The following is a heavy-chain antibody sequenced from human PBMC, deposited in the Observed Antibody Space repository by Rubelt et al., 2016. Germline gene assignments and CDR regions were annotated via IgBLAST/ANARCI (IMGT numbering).Heavy chain of an antibody. V-gene: IGHV3-15*01. CDR3: ARDGRYSSGWYSQGEYYYGMDV. CDR2: IKNKTDGGTK. Sequence: GGLVQPGGSLGLSCSASGLTFVNYAMGWVRQAPGKGLEWVGRIKNKTDGGTKDYAAPVKGRFNISRDDSKNTLYLQMNSLRAEDTEVYYCARDGRYSSGWYSQGEYYYGMDVWGQGTTVTVSS. J-gene: IGHJ6*02. D-gene: IGHD6-19*01. CDR1: GLTFVNYA.